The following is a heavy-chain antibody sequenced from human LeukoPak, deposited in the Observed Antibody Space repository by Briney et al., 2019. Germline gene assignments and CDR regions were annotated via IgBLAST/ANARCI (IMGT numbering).Heavy chain of an antibody. J-gene: IGHJ4*02. CDR1: GGSISSGSYY. CDR2: IYTSGST. Sequence: KPSETLSLTCTVSGGSISSGSYYWSWIRQPAGTGLEWIGRIYTSGSTNYNPSLKSRVTISVDTSKNQFSLKLSSVTAADTAVYYCAVEFSGWYVWGQGTLVTVSS. D-gene: IGHD6-19*01. CDR3: AVEFSGWYV. V-gene: IGHV4-61*02.